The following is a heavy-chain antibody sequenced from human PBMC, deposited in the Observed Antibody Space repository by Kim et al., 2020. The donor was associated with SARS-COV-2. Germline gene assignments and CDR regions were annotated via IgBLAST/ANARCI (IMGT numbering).Heavy chain of an antibody. Sequence: GGSVRLSCVASGFTFSNYAMSWVRQAPGKGLEWVSAISGSGIRTYFADSVKSRFTISRDNSKHTVYVQMNSLRADDTAVYYCVKGGLRGRFDSWGQGTLVTVSS. V-gene: IGHV3-23*01. D-gene: IGHD5-12*01. CDR2: ISGSGIRT. CDR1: GFTFSNYA. J-gene: IGHJ4*02. CDR3: VKGGLRGRFDS.